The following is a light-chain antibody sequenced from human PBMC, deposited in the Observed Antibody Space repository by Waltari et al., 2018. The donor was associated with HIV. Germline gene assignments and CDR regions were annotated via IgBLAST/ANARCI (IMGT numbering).Light chain of an antibody. CDR2: DVS. J-gene: IGLJ3*02. Sequence: QSALTQPASVSGSPGQSITISCTGTSSAVGGYNYVSWYQQHPGKAPKLMIYDVSNRPSGVSNRFSGSKSGNTASLTISGLQAEDEADYYCSSYTSSSTLAWVFGGGTKLTVL. CDR1: SSAVGGYNY. V-gene: IGLV2-14*01. CDR3: SSYTSSSTLAWV.